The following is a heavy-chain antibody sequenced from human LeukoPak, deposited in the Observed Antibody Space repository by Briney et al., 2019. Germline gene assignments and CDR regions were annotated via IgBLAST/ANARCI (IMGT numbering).Heavy chain of an antibody. CDR3: ARVDCSSTSCAGWFDP. Sequence: SETLSLTCTVSDGSMNNYYWSWIRQPPGKGLEWIGHISYSGNTNYNPSLMSRVTVSVDRSKNQFSLKLSSVTAADTAVYYCARVDCSSTSCAGWFDPWGQGTLVTVSS. V-gene: IGHV4-59*12. J-gene: IGHJ5*02. CDR1: DGSMNNYY. D-gene: IGHD2-2*01. CDR2: ISYSGNT.